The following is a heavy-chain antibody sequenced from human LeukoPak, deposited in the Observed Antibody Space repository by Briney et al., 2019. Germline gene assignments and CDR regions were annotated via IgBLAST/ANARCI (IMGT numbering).Heavy chain of an antibody. CDR2: IYYIGTT. J-gene: IGHJ6*03. CDR3: AREGYGSGSSHFMDV. D-gene: IGHD3-10*01. V-gene: IGHV4-59*01. Sequence: SETLSLTCIVSGVSISSYFWTWIRQAPGKGLEWIGYIYYIGTTNYNPSLKSRATISVDMSKNQFSLKLTSVTAADTAVYYCAREGYGSGSSHFMDVWGTGTTVTVSS. CDR1: GVSISSYF.